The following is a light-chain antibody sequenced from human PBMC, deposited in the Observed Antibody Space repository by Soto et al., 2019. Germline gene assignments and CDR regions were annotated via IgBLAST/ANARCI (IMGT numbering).Light chain of an antibody. Sequence: QSALTQPPSASGSPVQSVTISCTGTSSDVGGYNFFYWYQQHPGKAPKLMIYEVSERPSGVPDRFSGSKSGNTASLTVSGLQAEDEADYYCSSYAGSNIVVFGGGTKVNVL. CDR1: SSDVGGYNF. CDR2: EVS. V-gene: IGLV2-8*01. CDR3: SSYAGSNIVV. J-gene: IGLJ2*01.